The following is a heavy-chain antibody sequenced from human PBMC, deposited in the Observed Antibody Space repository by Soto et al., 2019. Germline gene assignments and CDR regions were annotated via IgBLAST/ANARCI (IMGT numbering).Heavy chain of an antibody. D-gene: IGHD3-16*01. CDR2: IKTKTDGETT. CDR3: TTDGGAY. V-gene: IGHV3-15*01. J-gene: IGHJ4*02. Sequence: EVQLVEFGGDLVKRVGSLRLSCAASGFTFNNAWMTWVRQAPGKGLEWVGRIKTKTDGETTDYAAPVKGRFTISRDDSKNTVYLQMNSLKTEDTAVYYCTTDGGAYWGQGTLVTVSS. CDR1: GFTFNNAW.